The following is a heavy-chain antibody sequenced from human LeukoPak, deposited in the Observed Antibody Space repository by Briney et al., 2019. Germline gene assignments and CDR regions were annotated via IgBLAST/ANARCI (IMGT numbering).Heavy chain of an antibody. Sequence: ASVKVSCKASGYTFTGYYIHWVRQAPGQGLEWMGWINPNSGGTNYAQKFQGRVTMTRDTSISTAYMELSRLRSDDTAVYYCARESGVGSGWSEYFQHWGQGTLVTVSS. J-gene: IGHJ1*01. CDR3: ARESGVGSGWSEYFQH. D-gene: IGHD6-19*01. CDR1: GYTFTGYY. CDR2: INPNSGGT. V-gene: IGHV1-2*02.